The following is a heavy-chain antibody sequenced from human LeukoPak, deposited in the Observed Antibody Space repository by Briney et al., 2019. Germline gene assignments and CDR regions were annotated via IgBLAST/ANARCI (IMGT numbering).Heavy chain of an antibody. Sequence: QAGGSLRLSCVASGFTFSGSAMSWVRQAPGKGLEWVSSISVSGSTAYYVDSAKGRFTISRDNSKNTLYLQMNSLRAEDTAVYYCAKVRTRTMRYYYDSSGYYFDYWGQGTLVTVSS. D-gene: IGHD3-22*01. CDR3: AKVRTRTMRYYYDSSGYYFDY. J-gene: IGHJ4*02. CDR1: GFTFSGSA. CDR2: ISVSGSTA. V-gene: IGHV3-23*01.